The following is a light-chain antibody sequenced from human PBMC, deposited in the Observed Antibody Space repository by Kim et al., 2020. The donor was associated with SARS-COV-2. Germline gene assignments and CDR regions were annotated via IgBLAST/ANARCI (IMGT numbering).Light chain of an antibody. CDR3: SAWDDSLTGWV. J-gene: IGLJ3*02. V-gene: IGLV1-47*01. CDR2: LNN. CDR1: NSNIGNRY. Sequence: GQRVSISCSGSNSNIGNRYVYWYQQVPGTAPKLLIYLNNQRPSGVPDRFSGSKSGTSAFLAISGLRSEDETDYYCSAWDDSLTGWVFGGGTKLTVL.